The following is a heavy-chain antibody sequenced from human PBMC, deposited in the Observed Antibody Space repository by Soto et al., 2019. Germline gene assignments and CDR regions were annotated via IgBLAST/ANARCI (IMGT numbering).Heavy chain of an antibody. CDR1: GGTFNTYA. Sequence: QVQLVQSGAEMKKPGSSVKVSCQSSGGTFNTYAMNWVRQAPGQGPEWMGDISPMFGAANYAPKFQGRVTTTADESTGTPYMPLGSLTSEDTPLYFCAREVQVHTPAFVFWGQGTLVTVSS. CDR2: ISPMFGAA. V-gene: IGHV1-69*19. CDR3: AREVQVHTPAFVF. J-gene: IGHJ4*02. D-gene: IGHD3-10*01.